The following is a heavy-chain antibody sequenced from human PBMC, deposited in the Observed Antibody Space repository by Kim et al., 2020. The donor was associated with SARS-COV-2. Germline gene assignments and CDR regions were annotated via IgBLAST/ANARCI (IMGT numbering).Heavy chain of an antibody. D-gene: IGHD6-13*01. CDR3: ARASSSIAAAGDLEFDY. CDR1: GGSISSYY. CDR2: IYYSGST. V-gene: IGHV4-59*01. J-gene: IGHJ4*02. Sequence: SETLSLTCTVSGGSISSYYWSWIRQPPGKGLEWIGYIYYSGSTNYNPSLKSRVTISVDTSKNQFSLKLSSVTAADTAVYYCARASSSIAAAGDLEFDYWGQGTLVTVSS.